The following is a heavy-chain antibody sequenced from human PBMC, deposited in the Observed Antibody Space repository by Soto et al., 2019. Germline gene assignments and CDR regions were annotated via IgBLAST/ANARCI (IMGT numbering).Heavy chain of an antibody. CDR3: ASLLAAAGPDFDY. J-gene: IGHJ4*02. Sequence: SVKVSCKASGGTFSSYAISWVRQAPGQGLEWMGGIIPIFGTANYAQKFQGRVTITADKSTSTAYMELSSLRSEDTAVYYCASLLAAAGPDFDYWGQGTLVTVSS. V-gene: IGHV1-69*06. D-gene: IGHD6-13*01. CDR2: IIPIFGTA. CDR1: GGTFSSYA.